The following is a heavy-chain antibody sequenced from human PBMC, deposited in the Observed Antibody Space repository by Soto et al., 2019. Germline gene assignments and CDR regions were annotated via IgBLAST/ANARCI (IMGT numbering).Heavy chain of an antibody. CDR2: ISAYNGNT. J-gene: IGHJ5*02. CDR3: ARGGYSSGWNNWFDP. CDR1: GYTFTSYG. V-gene: IGHV1-18*01. Sequence: GASVKVSCKASGYTFTSYGISWVRQAPGQGLEWMGWISAYNGNTNYAQKLQGRDTMTTDTSTSTAYMELRSLRSDDTAVYYCARGGYSSGWNNWFDPWGQGTLVTVSS. D-gene: IGHD6-19*01.